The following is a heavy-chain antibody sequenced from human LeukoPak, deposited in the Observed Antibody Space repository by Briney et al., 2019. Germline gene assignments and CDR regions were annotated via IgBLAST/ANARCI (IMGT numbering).Heavy chain of an antibody. CDR3: ARRLAAATTDGFDV. Sequence: GESLKISCKGSGYSFTSYWIGWVRQMPGKGLEWMGIIYPGDSDTRYSPSFQGQVTISVDKSTTTAYLQWTGLKASDTAMYYCARRLAAATTDGFDVWGQGTMVTISS. D-gene: IGHD1-26*01. CDR1: GYSFTSYW. V-gene: IGHV5-51*01. CDR2: IYPGDSDT. J-gene: IGHJ3*01.